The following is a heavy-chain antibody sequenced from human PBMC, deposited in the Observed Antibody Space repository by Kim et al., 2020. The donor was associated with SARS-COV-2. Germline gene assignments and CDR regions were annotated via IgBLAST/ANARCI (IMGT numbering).Heavy chain of an antibody. D-gene: IGHD3-22*01. CDR3: ARAPIVVVITHFDY. J-gene: IGHJ4*02. V-gene: IGHV4-31*01. Sequence: SPSLKSQVTISVDTSKNQFSLRLSSVTAADTAVYYCARAPIVVVITHFDYWGQGTLVTVSS.